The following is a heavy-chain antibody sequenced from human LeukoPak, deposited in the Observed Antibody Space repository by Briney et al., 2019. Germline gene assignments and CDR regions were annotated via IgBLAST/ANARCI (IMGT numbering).Heavy chain of an antibody. J-gene: IGHJ4*02. CDR2: ISGGAGST. D-gene: IGHD1-26*01. CDR3: AKVSGSYMGFDY. V-gene: IGHV3-23*01. CDR1: GFTFSTYA. Sequence: GGSLRLSCAASGFTFSTYAMSWVRQAPGKGLEWVSTISGGAGSTFYPDSVKGRFTISRDNSKNTLYLHMNSLKAEDTAVYYCAKVSGSYMGFDYWGQGTLVPVSS.